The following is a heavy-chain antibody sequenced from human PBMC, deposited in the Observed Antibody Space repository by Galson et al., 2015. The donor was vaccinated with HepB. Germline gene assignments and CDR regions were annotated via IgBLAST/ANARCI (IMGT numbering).Heavy chain of an antibody. CDR2: IYSGGST. CDR3: TTEVGDIVVVVAAITFDY. Sequence: SLRLSCAASGFTVSSNYMSWVRQAPGKGLEWVSVIYSGGSTYYADSVKGRFTISRDDSKNTLYLQMNSLKTEDTAVYYCTTEVGDIVVVVAAITFDYWGQGTLVTVSS. D-gene: IGHD2-15*01. V-gene: IGHV3-53*01. J-gene: IGHJ4*02. CDR1: GFTVSSNY.